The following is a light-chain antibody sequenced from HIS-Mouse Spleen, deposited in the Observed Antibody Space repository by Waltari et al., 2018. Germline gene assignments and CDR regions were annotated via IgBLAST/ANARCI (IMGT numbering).Light chain of an antibody. CDR3: SSYTSSSFNVV. CDR1: SSDVGGYNY. Sequence: QSALTQPASVSGSPGQSITISCNGTSSDVGGYNYDSWYQQHPGKAPKLMIYDVSNRPSGVSNRFSGSKSGNTASLTISGLQAEDEADYYCSSYTSSSFNVVFGGGTKLTVL. J-gene: IGLJ2*01. V-gene: IGLV2-14*03. CDR2: DVS.